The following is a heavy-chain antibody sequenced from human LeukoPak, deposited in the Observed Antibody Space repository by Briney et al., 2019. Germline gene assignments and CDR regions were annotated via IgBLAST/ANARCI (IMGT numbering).Heavy chain of an antibody. CDR1: GFTFSSYS. CDR2: ISSSSSYI. J-gene: IGHJ4*02. Sequence: GGSLRLSCAASGFTFSSYSMNWVRQAPGKGLEWVSSISSSSSYIYYADSVKGRFTISRDNAKNSLYLQMNSLRAEDTAVYYCARVGYSSGWYEGDYFDYWGQGTLVTVSS. CDR3: ARVGYSSGWYEGDYFDY. D-gene: IGHD6-19*01. V-gene: IGHV3-21*01.